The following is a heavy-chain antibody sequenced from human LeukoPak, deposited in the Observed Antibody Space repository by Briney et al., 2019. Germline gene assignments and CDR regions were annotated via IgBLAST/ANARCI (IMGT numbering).Heavy chain of an antibody. CDR1: GYTFTSYG. D-gene: IGHD1-7*01. CDR3: ARDRIFITGTTEPWFY. CDR2: ISAYNGNT. Sequence: ASVKVSCKASGYTFTSYGISWVRQAPGQGLEWMGWISAYNGNTNYAQKLQGRVTMTTDTSTSTAYMELRSPRSDDTAVYYCARDRIFITGTTEPWFYWGQGTLVTVSS. J-gene: IGHJ4*02. V-gene: IGHV1-18*01.